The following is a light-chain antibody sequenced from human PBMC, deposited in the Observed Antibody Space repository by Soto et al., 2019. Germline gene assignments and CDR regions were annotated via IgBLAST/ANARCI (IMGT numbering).Light chain of an antibody. CDR3: CSYAGSSSWV. J-gene: IGLJ3*02. CDR1: SSDVGNYNL. Sequence: QSALTQPASVSGSPGQSITISCTGTSSDVGNYNLVSWYQQHPGKAPKLMIYEGSKRPSGVSNRFSGSKSGNTASLTISGLQAEDEAVYYCCSYAGSSSWVFGGGTKLTVL. CDR2: EGS. V-gene: IGLV2-23*01.